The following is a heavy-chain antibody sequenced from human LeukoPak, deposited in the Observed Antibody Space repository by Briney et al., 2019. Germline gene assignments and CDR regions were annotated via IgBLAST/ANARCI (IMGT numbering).Heavy chain of an antibody. CDR2: IWYDGSNK. Sequence: GRSLRLSCAASGFTFSSYGMHWVRQAPGKGLEWVAVIWYDGSNKYYADSVKGRFTISRDNSKNTLYLQMNSLRAEDTAVYYCARDPSEAEAGYFDYWGQGTLVTVSS. D-gene: IGHD6-19*01. J-gene: IGHJ4*02. V-gene: IGHV3-33*01. CDR1: GFTFSSYG. CDR3: ARDPSEAEAGYFDY.